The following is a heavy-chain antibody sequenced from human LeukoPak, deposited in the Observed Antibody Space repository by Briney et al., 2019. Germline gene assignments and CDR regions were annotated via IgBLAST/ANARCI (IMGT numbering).Heavy chain of an antibody. CDR3: ARLSYGDYVDAFDI. Sequence: PSETLSLTCAVYGGSFSGYYWSWIRQPPGKGLEWIGEINHSGSTNYNPSLKSRVTISVDTSKNQFSLKLSSVTAADTAVYYCARLSYGDYVDAFDIWGQGTMVTVSS. J-gene: IGHJ3*02. V-gene: IGHV4-34*01. CDR1: GGSFSGYY. D-gene: IGHD4-17*01. CDR2: INHSGST.